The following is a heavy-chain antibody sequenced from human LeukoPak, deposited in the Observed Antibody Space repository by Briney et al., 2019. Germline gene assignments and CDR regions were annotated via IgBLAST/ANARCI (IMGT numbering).Heavy chain of an antibody. CDR2: IESDGGRT. V-gene: IGHV3-74*01. CDR1: GFTFSHYW. J-gene: IGHJ4*02. D-gene: IGHD2-2*01. Sequence: GGSLRLSCAASGFTFSHYWMHWVRQAPGKGLVWVSRIESDGGRTDYADSLKGRFTISRDNAKNTLYLEMNSLRAEDTAVYYCAKVGHCSSTACFIDYWGQGTLVTVSS. CDR3: AKVGHCSSTACFIDY.